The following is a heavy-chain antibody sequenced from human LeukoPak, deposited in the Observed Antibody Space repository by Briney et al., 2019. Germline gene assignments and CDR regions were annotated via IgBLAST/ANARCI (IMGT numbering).Heavy chain of an antibody. CDR1: GGSISNSPYY. CDR3: AGNDRGRPADY. CDR2: MHYSGTT. V-gene: IGHV4-39*01. Sequence: PSETLSLTCNVSGGSISNSPYYWGWIRQPPGKGLEWIGSMHYSGTTYHNPSLRSRVTISVDTSKNQFSLRLISVTAADTAVYYCAGNDRGRPADYWGQGTLVTVSS. J-gene: IGHJ4*02. D-gene: IGHD1-26*01.